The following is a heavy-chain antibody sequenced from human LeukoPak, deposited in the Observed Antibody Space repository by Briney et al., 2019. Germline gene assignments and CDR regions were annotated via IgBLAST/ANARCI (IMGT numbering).Heavy chain of an antibody. CDR2: IWYDGSNK. J-gene: IGHJ5*02. CDR1: GFTFSSYG. Sequence: GRSLRLSCAASGFTFSSYGMHWVRQAPGQGLEWVAVIWYDGSNKYYADSVRGRFTISRDNSKNTLYLQMNSLRAEDTAVYYCAKDLLWFGEYEDWFDPWGQGTLVTVSS. D-gene: IGHD3-10*01. V-gene: IGHV3-33*06. CDR3: AKDLLWFGEYEDWFDP.